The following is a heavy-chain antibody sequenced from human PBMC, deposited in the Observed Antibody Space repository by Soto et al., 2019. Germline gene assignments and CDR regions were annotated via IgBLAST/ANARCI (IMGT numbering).Heavy chain of an antibody. Sequence: SETLSLTCAVYGGSFSGYYWSWIRQPPGKGLEWIGEINHSGSTNYNPSLKSRVTISVDTSKNQFSLKLSSVTAADTSVYYCAREPGPAAMKTPRGQGTLVTVSS. CDR2: INHSGST. D-gene: IGHD2-2*01. V-gene: IGHV4-34*01. J-gene: IGHJ5*02. CDR3: AREPGPAAMKTP. CDR1: GGSFSGYY.